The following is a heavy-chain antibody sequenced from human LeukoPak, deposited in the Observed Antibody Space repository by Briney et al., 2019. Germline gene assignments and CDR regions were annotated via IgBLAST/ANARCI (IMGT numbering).Heavy chain of an antibody. CDR1: GYSISSGYY. V-gene: IGHV4-38-2*02. J-gene: IGHJ1*01. D-gene: IGHD6-13*01. CDR2: IYHSGST. CDR3: ARLSSSSWSAEYLQH. Sequence: SETLSLTCTVSGYSISSGYYWGWIRQPPGKGLEWIGSIYHSGSTYYNPSLKSRVTISVDTSKNQFSLKLSSVTAADTAVYYCARLSSSSWSAEYLQHWGQGTLVTVSS.